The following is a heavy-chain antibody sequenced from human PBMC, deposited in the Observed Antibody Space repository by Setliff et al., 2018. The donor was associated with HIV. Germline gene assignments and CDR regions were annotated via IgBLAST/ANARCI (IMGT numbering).Heavy chain of an antibody. D-gene: IGHD3-3*01. CDR1: GGSISSSGYY. V-gene: IGHV4-31*02. Sequence: PSETLSLTCSVSGGSISSSGYYWSWIRQHPGKGLDWIGRVYYSGSTDYSPSLQSRATLSIDTSKNQFSLKLTSVIAADTAIYYCARGPFVLRFLERLVYFDYWGQGKPVTVSS. CDR2: VYYSGST. CDR3: ARGPFVLRFLERLVYFDY. J-gene: IGHJ4*02.